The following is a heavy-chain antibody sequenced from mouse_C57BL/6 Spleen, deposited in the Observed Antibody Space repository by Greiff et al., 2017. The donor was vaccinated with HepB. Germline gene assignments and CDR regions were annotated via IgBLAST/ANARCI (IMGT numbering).Heavy chain of an antibody. CDR2: IDPSDSYT. CDR1: GYTFTSYW. CDR3: AGSEAMDY. Sequence: QVQLQQPGAELVMPGASVKLSCKASGYTFTSYWMHWVKQRPGQGLEWIGEIDPSDSYTNYNQKFKGKSTLTVDKSSSTAYMQLSSLTSEDSAVYYCAGSEAMDYWGQGTSVTVSS. J-gene: IGHJ4*01. V-gene: IGHV1-69*01.